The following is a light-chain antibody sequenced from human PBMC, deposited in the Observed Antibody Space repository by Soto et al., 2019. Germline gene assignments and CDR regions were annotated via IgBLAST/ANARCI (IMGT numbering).Light chain of an antibody. Sequence: ILMTQSPATLSVSPWARATFSCRAGQSVGRNLAWYQQKPGQAPRLLIVGASNRATGIPARFSGSGSGTEFTLTISSLQSEDFVVYYCQQYNSWPPITFGQGTRLEIK. V-gene: IGKV3-15*01. CDR3: QQYNSWPPIT. CDR2: GAS. J-gene: IGKJ5*01. CDR1: QSVGRN.